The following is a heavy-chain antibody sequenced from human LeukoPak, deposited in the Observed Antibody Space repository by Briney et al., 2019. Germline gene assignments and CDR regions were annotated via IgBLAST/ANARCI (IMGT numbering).Heavy chain of an antibody. D-gene: IGHD6-13*01. Sequence: SSVKVSCKASGGTFSSYAISWVRQAPGQGLEWMGGIIPILGTANYAQKFQGRVTITADESTSTAYMELSSLRSEDTAVYYCARGGWSSGWYPPDAFDIWGQGTMVTVSS. CDR3: ARGGWSSGWYPPDAFDI. CDR1: GGTFSSYA. V-gene: IGHV1-69*01. J-gene: IGHJ3*02. CDR2: IIPILGTA.